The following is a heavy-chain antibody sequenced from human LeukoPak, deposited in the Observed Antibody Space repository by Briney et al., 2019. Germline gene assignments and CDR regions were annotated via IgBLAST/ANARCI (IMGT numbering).Heavy chain of an antibody. Sequence: PGGSLKLSCAASGFTFSSYSMNWVRQAPGKGLEWVSSISSSSSYIYYADSVKGRFTISRDNAKNSLYLQMNSLRAEDTAVYYCARDLKGSGYHDILTGYLVRGAFDIWGQGTMVTVSS. D-gene: IGHD3-9*01. J-gene: IGHJ3*02. V-gene: IGHV3-21*01. CDR1: GFTFSSYS. CDR2: ISSSSSYI. CDR3: ARDLKGSGYHDILTGYLVRGAFDI.